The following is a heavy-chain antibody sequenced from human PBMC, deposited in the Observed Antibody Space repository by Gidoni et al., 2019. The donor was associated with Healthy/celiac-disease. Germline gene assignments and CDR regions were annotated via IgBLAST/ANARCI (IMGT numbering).Heavy chain of an antibody. V-gene: IGHV3-30*02. CDR1: GFTFSSDG. CDR3: AKDGEDCSSTSCLDYYYYGMDV. D-gene: IGHD2-2*01. CDR2: IRYDGSNK. Sequence: VQLVEPGGGVVQPGGSLRLSCAASGFTFSSDGMHWVRPAPGKGLGWVAFIRYDGSNKYYADSVKGRFTISRDNSKNTLYLQMNSLRAEDTAVYYCAKDGEDCSSTSCLDYYYYGMDVWGQGTTVTVSS. J-gene: IGHJ6*02.